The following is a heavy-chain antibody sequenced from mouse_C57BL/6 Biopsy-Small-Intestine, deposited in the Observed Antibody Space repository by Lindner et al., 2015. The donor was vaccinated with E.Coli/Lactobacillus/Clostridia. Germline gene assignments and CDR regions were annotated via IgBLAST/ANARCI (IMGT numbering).Heavy chain of an antibody. CDR1: GYTFTIYW. CDR2: IDPSDSET. Sequence: VQLQESGAEMVRPGASVKLSCKASGYTFTIYWMHWVKQRPGQGLEWIGKIDPSDSETHYNQKFMDKATLTVDKSSSTAYMQLNSLTSEDSAVYYCARVYDGYSWYFDVWGAGTTVTVSS. CDR3: ARVYDGYSWYFDV. J-gene: IGHJ1*01. V-gene: IGHV1-52*01. D-gene: IGHD2-3*01.